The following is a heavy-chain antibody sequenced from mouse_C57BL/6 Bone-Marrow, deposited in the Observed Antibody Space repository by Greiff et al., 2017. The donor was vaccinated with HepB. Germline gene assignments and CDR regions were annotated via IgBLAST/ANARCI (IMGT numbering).Heavy chain of an antibody. J-gene: IGHJ4*01. CDR1: GYTFTDYE. Sequence: QVQLKQSGAELVRPGASVTLSCKASGYTFTDYEMHWVKQTPVHGLEWIGSIDPETGGTAYNQKFKGKTILTADKSSSTAYMELRSLTSEASAVYYCTSGDMDYWGRGTSVTVSS. CDR2: IDPETGGT. V-gene: IGHV1-15*01. CDR3: TSGDMDY.